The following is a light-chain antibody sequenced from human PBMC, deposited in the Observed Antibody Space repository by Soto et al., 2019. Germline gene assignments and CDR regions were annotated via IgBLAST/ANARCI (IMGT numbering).Light chain of an antibody. V-gene: IGKV1-33*01. Sequence: QRTQAPWTMSSSGGVRVTLRRRASPTISSWLAWYQQKPGKAPKLLIYDASDLETGVPSRFSGSGSGTGFTFTISSLQPEDFATYYCQQYESLPLTFGQGTRLEI. CDR1: PTISSW. CDR2: DAS. J-gene: IGKJ5*01. CDR3: QQYESLPLT.